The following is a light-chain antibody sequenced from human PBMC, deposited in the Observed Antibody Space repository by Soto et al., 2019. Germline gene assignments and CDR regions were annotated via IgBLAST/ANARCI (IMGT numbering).Light chain of an antibody. Sequence: QSVLTQPPSVSGAPGQRVTISCTGSSSNIGAGYDVHWYQHLPGTAPKLLIYGNTNRPSGVPDRFSGSKSGTSASLAITGLQAEDEADYYCQPYDSSLSAVVFGGGTQLTVL. CDR3: QPYDSSLSAVV. CDR1: SSNIGAGYD. CDR2: GNT. J-gene: IGLJ2*01. V-gene: IGLV1-40*01.